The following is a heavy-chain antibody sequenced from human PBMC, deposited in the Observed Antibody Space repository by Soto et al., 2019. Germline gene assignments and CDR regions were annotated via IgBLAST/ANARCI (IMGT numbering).Heavy chain of an antibody. CDR3: ARDLAAAAY. V-gene: IGHV1-46*01. CDR1: GYIFTNYY. Sequence: QVQLVQSGAEVKKPGASVKVSCKASGYIFTNYYIHWVRQAPGQGLEWMAIINPLPTSGSTNYAQEFQGRVTVTRDTSTSTVYMELNRLRSADTAIYYCARDLAAAAYWGQGTLVTVSS. D-gene: IGHD6-13*01. J-gene: IGHJ4*02. CDR2: INPLPTSGST.